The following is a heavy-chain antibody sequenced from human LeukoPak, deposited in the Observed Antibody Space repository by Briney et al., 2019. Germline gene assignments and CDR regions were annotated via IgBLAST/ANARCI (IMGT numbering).Heavy chain of an antibody. Sequence: SETLSLTCAVYGGSFSGYYWSWIRQPPGKGLEWIGEINHSGSTSYNPSLKSRVTISVDTSKNQFSLKLSSVTAADTAVYYCARGQKYCSSTSCYGNYYYYGMDVWGQGTTVTVSS. CDR1: GGSFSGYY. CDR3: ARGQKYCSSTSCYGNYYYYGMDV. V-gene: IGHV4-34*01. J-gene: IGHJ6*02. CDR2: INHSGST. D-gene: IGHD2-2*01.